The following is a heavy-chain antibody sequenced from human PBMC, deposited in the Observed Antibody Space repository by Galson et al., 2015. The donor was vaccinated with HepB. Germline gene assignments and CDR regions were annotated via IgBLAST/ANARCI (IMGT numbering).Heavy chain of an antibody. J-gene: IGHJ3*02. CDR1: GFTFSSYS. Sequence: SLRLSCAASGFTFSSYSMNWVRQAPGKGLEWVSSISSSSSYIYYADSVKGRFTISRDNAKNSLYLQMNSLRAEDTAVYYCARDIIAAAGTRAFDIWGQGTMVTVSS. CDR3: ARDIIAAAGTRAFDI. V-gene: IGHV3-21*01. CDR2: ISSSSSYI. D-gene: IGHD6-13*01.